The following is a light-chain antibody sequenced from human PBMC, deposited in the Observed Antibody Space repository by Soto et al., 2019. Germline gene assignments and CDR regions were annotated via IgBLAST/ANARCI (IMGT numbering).Light chain of an antibody. J-gene: IGKJ4*01. CDR2: DAF. CDR3: QQRFSWPLT. Sequence: EIVLTQSPATLSLSPGERATLSCRASQSIGKYLAWYQQTPGQVPRLLIYDAFDRATGTPARFSGSGSGTAFTLTISIVDPEDFGVYHCQQRFSWPLTFGGGTKVEIK. V-gene: IGKV3-11*01. CDR1: QSIGKY.